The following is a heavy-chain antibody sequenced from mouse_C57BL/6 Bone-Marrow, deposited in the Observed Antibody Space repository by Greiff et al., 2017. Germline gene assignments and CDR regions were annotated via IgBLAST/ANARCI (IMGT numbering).Heavy chain of an antibody. CDR2: IYPGDGDT. Sequence: QVQLQQSGPELVKPGASVKISCKASGYAFSSSWMNWVKQRPGKGLEWIGRIYPGDGDTNYNGKFKGKATLTADKSSSTAYMQLSGLTSEDSAVYFCARGGIAPLDYWGQGTTLTVSS. CDR1: GYAFSSSW. J-gene: IGHJ2*01. CDR3: ARGGIAPLDY. V-gene: IGHV1-82*01.